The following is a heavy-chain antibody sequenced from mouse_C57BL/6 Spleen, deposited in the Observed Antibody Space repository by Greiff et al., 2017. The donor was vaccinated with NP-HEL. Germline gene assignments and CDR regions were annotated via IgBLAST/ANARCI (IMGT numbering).Heavy chain of an antibody. J-gene: IGHJ4*01. V-gene: IGHV1-55*01. CDR2: IYPGSGST. D-gene: IGHD4-1*01. CDR1: GYTFTSYW. Sequence: VQLQQSGAELVKPGASVKMSCKASGYTFTSYWITWVKQRPGQGLAWIGDIYPGSGSTNYNEKFKSKATLTVDTSSSTAYMQLSSLTSEDSAVYYGAQGTDSGAMDYWGQGTSVTVSS. CDR3: AQGTDSGAMDY.